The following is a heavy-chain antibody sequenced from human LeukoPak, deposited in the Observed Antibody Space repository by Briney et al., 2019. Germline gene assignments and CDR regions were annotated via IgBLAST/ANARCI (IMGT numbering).Heavy chain of an antibody. Sequence: ASVTVSCKASGYIFSNFFSSYGITWVRQAPGQGLEWMGMIYPRDGSTSYAQKFQGRVTVTRDTSTSTVHMELSGLRSEDTAVYYCARDQEAFDYWGQGTLVTVSS. CDR3: ARDQEAFDY. V-gene: IGHV1-46*01. J-gene: IGHJ4*02. CDR2: IYPRDGST. CDR1: GYIFSNFF.